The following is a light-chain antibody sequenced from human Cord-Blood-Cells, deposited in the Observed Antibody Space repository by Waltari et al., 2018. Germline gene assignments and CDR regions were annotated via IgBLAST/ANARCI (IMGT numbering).Light chain of an antibody. V-gene: IGLV2-23*02. Sequence: QSALTQPASGSGSPGQSITISCTGTSSDVGSYNLVSWYQQHPGKAPKLMIYEVSKRPSGVSNRVSGSKSGNTASLTISGLQAEDEADYYCCSYAGSSTYVFGTGTKVTVL. CDR3: CSYAGSSTYV. CDR2: EVS. CDR1: SSDVGSYNL. J-gene: IGLJ1*01.